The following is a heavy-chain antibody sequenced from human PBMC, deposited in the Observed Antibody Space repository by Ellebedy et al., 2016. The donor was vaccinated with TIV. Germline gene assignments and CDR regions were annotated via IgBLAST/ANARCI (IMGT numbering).Heavy chain of an antibody. D-gene: IGHD2-15*01. Sequence: MPSETLSLTCDVSGGSVSSENWWNWVRQSPRKGLEWIGETYHSGFTNYNPSLKSRVTISLDKSNNQFSLRLSSVTAADTAVYYCARGGGYYFDYWGQGTLVAVSS. CDR2: TYHSGFT. CDR1: GGSVSSENW. J-gene: IGHJ4*02. V-gene: IGHV4-4*02. CDR3: ARGGGYYFDY.